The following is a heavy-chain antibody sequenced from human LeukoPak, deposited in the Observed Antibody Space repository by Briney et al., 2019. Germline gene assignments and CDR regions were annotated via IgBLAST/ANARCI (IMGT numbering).Heavy chain of an antibody. Sequence: PGGSLTLSCAVSGITLSDYGMSWVRQAPGKGLEWVAGISGSGGSTNYADSVKGRFTISRDNPKNTLFLQMNSLRAEDTAVYFCAKRGVVIRLILVGFHKEAYYFDSWGQGALVTVSS. CDR2: ISGSGGST. J-gene: IGHJ4*02. CDR3: AKRGVVIRLILVGFHKEAYYFDS. D-gene: IGHD3-10*01. V-gene: IGHV3-23*01. CDR1: GITLSDYG.